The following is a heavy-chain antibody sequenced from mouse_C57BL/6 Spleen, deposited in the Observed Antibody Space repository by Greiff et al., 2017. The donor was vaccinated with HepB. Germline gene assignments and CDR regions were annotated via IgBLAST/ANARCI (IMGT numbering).Heavy chain of an antibody. Sequence: EVKLMESGGGLVKPGGSLKLSCAASGFTFSDYGMHWVRQAPEKGLEWVAYISSGCSTIYYADTVKGRFTISRDNAKNTLFLQMTSLRSEDTAMYYCARGRGNFDFDYWGQGTTLTVSS. V-gene: IGHV5-17*01. CDR2: ISSGCSTI. CDR1: GFTFSDYG. D-gene: IGHD2-1*01. J-gene: IGHJ2*01. CDR3: ARGRGNFDFDY.